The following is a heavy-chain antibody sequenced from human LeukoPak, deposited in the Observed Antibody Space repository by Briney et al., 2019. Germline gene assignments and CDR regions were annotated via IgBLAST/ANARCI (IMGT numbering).Heavy chain of an antibody. CDR3: ARITFSTIVDY. V-gene: IGHV4-59*01. CDR1: GGSISSYY. D-gene: IGHD1-20*01. Sequence: SETLSLTCTVSGGSISSYYWSWIRQPPGKGLEWIGYIYYSGSTNYNLSLKSRVTISVDTSKNQFSLKLSSVTAADTAVYYCARITFSTIVDYWGQGTLVTVSS. CDR2: IYYSGST. J-gene: IGHJ4*02.